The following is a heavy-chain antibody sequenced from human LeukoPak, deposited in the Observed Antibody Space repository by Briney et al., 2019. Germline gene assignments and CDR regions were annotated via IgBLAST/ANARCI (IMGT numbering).Heavy chain of an antibody. V-gene: IGHV3-23*01. J-gene: IGHJ5*02. Sequence: GGSLRLSCAASGFTFSSYAMSWVRQAPGKGLEWVSAISGSGGSTYYADSVKGRFTISRDNSKNTLYLQMNSLRAEDTAVYYCAKDWTLYGLGSYPWFDPWGQGTLVTVSS. D-gene: IGHD3-10*01. CDR1: GFTFSSYA. CDR3: AKDWTLYGLGSYPWFDP. CDR2: ISGSGGST.